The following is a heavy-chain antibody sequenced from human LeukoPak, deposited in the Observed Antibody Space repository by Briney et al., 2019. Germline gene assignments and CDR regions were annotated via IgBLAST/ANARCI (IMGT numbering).Heavy chain of an antibody. J-gene: IGHJ4*02. CDR2: ISSSSSYI. D-gene: IGHD6-13*01. Sequence: GGSLRLSCAASGFTFSSYSMNWVRQAPGKGLEWVSSISSSSSYIYYADSVKGRFTISRDNAKNSLYLQMNSLSAEDTAVYYCASSPLYSSSWYGWDYWGQGTLVTVSS. CDR3: ASSPLYSSSWYGWDY. CDR1: GFTFSSYS. V-gene: IGHV3-21*01.